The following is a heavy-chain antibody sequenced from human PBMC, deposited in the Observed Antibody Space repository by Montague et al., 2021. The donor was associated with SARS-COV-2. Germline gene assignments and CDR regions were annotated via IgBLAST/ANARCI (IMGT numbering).Heavy chain of an antibody. Sequence: SLRLSWAASGFTFSSYAMSWVRQAPGKGLEWVSVIYSGGSSTYYADSVKGRFTISRDNSKNTLHLQMNSLRAEDTAVYYCANDLEEFITIFGVVTKSPLGMDVWGQGTTVTVSS. CDR2: IYSGGSST. D-gene: IGHD3-3*01. J-gene: IGHJ6*02. V-gene: IGHV3-23*03. CDR1: GFTFSSYA. CDR3: ANDLEEFITIFGVVTKSPLGMDV.